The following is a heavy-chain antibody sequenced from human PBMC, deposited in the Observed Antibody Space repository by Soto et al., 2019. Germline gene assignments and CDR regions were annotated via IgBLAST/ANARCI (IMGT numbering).Heavy chain of an antibody. Sequence: EVQLLESGGGLVQPGGSLRLSCAASGFTFSSYAMSWVRQAPGKGLEWVSAISGSGGSTYYADSVKGRFTISRDNSKNTLYLQMNSLRAEDTAVYYCAKGHYDILTGYFYYYYMDVWGKGTTVTVSS. D-gene: IGHD3-9*01. V-gene: IGHV3-23*01. CDR1: GFTFSSYA. CDR3: AKGHYDILTGYFYYYYMDV. CDR2: ISGSGGST. J-gene: IGHJ6*03.